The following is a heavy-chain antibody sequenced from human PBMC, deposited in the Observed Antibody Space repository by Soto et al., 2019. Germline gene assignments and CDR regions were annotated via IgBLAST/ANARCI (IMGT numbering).Heavy chain of an antibody. Sequence: GGSLRLSCAASGFTISTYHLNWVRQAPGKGLEWVSYISTDLRALYYADSVRGLFTISRDNAKNSLYLQMTSLRDEDTGVYYCTRDGRRGYDMDVWGQGTTVTVSS. CDR2: ISTDLRAL. V-gene: IGHV3-48*02. D-gene: IGHD1-26*01. CDR1: GFTISTYH. CDR3: TRDGRRGYDMDV. J-gene: IGHJ6*02.